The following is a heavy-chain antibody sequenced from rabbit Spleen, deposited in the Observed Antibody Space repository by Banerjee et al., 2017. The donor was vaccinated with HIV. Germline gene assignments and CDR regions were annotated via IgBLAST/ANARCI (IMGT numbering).Heavy chain of an antibody. J-gene: IGHJ4*01. CDR1: GFDFSSYY. CDR2: IDPVFGIT. CDR3: AKDGAGGSYFAL. V-gene: IGHV1S7*01. D-gene: IGHD8-1*01. Sequence: QLKESGGGLVQPGGSPKLSCNVSGFDFSSYYMTWVRQAPGKGLEWTGYIDPVFGITYYANWVNGRFSISRENAQNTVFLQMTSLTAADTATYFCAKDGAGGSYFALWGQGTLVTVS.